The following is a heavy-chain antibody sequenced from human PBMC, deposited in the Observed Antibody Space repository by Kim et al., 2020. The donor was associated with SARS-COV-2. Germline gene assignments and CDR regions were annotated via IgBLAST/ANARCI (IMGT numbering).Heavy chain of an antibody. D-gene: IGHD6-6*01. CDR3: ARRMYSSSEKAFDY. CDR2: IYPGDSDT. J-gene: IGHJ4*02. Sequence: GESLKISCKASGYPFTNHWIGLVRQMPGRGLAWMGIIYPGDSDTRYSPSFQGQVTISADKSITTAYLQWSSLKASDTAMYYCARRMYSSSEKAFDYWGQGTLVTISS. CDR1: GYPFTNHW. V-gene: IGHV5-51*01.